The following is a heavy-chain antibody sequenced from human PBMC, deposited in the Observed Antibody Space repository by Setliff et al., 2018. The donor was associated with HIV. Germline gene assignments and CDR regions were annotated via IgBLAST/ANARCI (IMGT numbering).Heavy chain of an antibody. CDR1: GASISSYY. D-gene: IGHD3-10*01. CDR3: ARILTLLWFGESNFDY. Sequence: SETLSLTCTVSGASISSYYWSWIRQPPGKGLEWIGYIYSSGSSNYNPSLKSRVTISVDTSKNQFSLKLSSVTAADTAVYYCARILTLLWFGESNFDYWGQGTLVTVSS. V-gene: IGHV4-59*08. CDR2: IYSSGSS. J-gene: IGHJ4*02.